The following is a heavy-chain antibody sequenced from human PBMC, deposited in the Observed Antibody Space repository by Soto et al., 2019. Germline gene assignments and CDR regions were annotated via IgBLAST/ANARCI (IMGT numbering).Heavy chain of an antibody. CDR3: ARPKNPYYYDSSGGDY. Sequence: PSETLSLTCTVSGGSISSSSYYWGWIRQPPGKGLEWMGSIYYSGSTYYNPSLKSRVTISVDTSKSQFSLKLSSVTAADTAVYYCARPKNPYYYDSSGGDYWGQGTLVTVSS. CDR2: IYYSGST. J-gene: IGHJ4*02. D-gene: IGHD3-22*01. V-gene: IGHV4-39*01. CDR1: GGSISSSSYY.